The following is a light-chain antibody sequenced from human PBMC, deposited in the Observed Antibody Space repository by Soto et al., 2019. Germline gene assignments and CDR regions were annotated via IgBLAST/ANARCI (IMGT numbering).Light chain of an antibody. CDR1: QSVSSN. CDR2: GAS. Sequence: EIVMTQSPATLSVSPGERATLPCRASQSVSSNLAWYQQKPGQAPRLLIYGASTRATGIPARFSGSGSGTEFTLTFSSLQSEDFAVYYCQQYNNWPPPLTFGGGTKVEIK. V-gene: IGKV3-15*01. J-gene: IGKJ4*01. CDR3: QQYNNWPPPLT.